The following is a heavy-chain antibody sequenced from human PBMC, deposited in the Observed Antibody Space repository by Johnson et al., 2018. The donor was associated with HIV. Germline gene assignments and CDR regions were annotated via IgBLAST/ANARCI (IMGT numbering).Heavy chain of an antibody. CDR3: ARVEPIRRAIDAFDI. J-gene: IGHJ3*02. V-gene: IGHV3-66*01. CDR1: GFTVSSNY. CDR2: FYSGGFT. Sequence: VQLVESGGGLVQPGGSLRLSCAASGFTVSSNYMSWVRQAPGKGLEWVSVFYSGGFTYYADSVKGRFTISRDNSKNSLYLQLNSLRAEYTAVYYCARVEPIRRAIDAFDIWGQGTMVTVSS.